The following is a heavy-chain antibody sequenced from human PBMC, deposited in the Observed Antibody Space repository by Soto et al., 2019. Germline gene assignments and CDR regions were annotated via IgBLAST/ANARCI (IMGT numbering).Heavy chain of an antibody. D-gene: IGHD3-3*01. CDR1: GYTFTSYR. J-gene: IGHJ5*02. V-gene: IGHV1-18*01. CDR2: ISAYNGNT. Sequence: ASVKVSCKASGYTFTSYRISWVRQAPEQGLEWMGWISAYNGNTNYAQKLQGRVTMTTDTSTSTAYMELRSLRSDDTAVYYCARDRFTIFGVVSRGNWFDPWGQGTLVTVSS. CDR3: ARDRFTIFGVVSRGNWFDP.